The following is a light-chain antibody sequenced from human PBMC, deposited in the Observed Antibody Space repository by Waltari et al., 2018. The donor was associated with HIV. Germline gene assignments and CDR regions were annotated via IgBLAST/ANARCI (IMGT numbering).Light chain of an antibody. Sequence: QLVLTQSPSASASLGASVKLTCTLSSGHSSSAIAWHQQQPEKGPRYLMKLNSDGSHSKGDGIPDRFSGSSSGAERYLTISSLQSDDEADYYCQTWGTGMVFGGGTKLTVL. J-gene: IGLJ2*01. CDR2: LNSDGSH. CDR1: SGHSSSA. CDR3: QTWGTGMV. V-gene: IGLV4-69*01.